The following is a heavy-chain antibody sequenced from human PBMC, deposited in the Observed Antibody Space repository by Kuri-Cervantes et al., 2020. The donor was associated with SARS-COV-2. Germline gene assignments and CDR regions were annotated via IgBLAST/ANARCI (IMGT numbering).Heavy chain of an antibody. D-gene: IGHD3-3*01. Sequence: GGSLRLSCAASGFTFSSYAMSWVRQAPGKGLEWVSAISGSGGSTYYADSVNGRFTISRDNSKNTLYLQMNRLRAEDTAVYYCAKGGVVMFDYWGQGTLVTVSS. CDR3: AKGGVVMFDY. CDR2: ISGSGGST. CDR1: GFTFSSYA. J-gene: IGHJ4*02. V-gene: IGHV3-23*01.